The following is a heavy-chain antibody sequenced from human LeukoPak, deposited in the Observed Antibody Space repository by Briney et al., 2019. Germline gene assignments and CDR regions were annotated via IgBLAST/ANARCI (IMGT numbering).Heavy chain of an antibody. CDR3: ARDRSSSYTRDWFDP. D-gene: IGHD6-13*01. Sequence: SETLSLTCTVPGGSISGYYWRWIRQPAGKGLEWIGRIYNSESVNYNPYLKRRVTISIDTSKNQFSLKLNSVTAADTAVYYCARDRSSSYTRDWFDPWGQGGLVTVSS. CDR2: IYNSESV. J-gene: IGHJ5*02. V-gene: IGHV4-4*07. CDR1: GGSISGYY.